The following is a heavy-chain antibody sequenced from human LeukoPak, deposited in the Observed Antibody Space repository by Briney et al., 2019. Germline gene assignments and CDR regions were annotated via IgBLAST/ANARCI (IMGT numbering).Heavy chain of an antibody. Sequence: GGSLRLSCAASGFPFSSYALSWIRPAPGKGLEGVSAISGSGGGAYYAGSVRGRFTLSRDNSENTLYLQVNSLRADDTAVYYCAKDPIIDKFWSGPFDNWGQGTLVTVSS. CDR2: ISGSGGGA. CDR3: AKDPIIDKFWSGPFDN. V-gene: IGHV3-23*01. J-gene: IGHJ4*02. CDR1: GFPFSSYA. D-gene: IGHD3-3*01.